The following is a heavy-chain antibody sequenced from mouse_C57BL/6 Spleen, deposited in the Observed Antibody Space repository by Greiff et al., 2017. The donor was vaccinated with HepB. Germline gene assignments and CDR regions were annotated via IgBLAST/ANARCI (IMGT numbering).Heavy chain of an antibody. CDR3: ARDPTMVTTGFAY. D-gene: IGHD2-9*01. J-gene: IGHJ3*01. Sequence: EVMLVESGGGLVKPGGSLKLSCAASGFTFSSYAMSWVRQTPEKRLEWVATISDGGSYTYYPDNVKGRFTISRDNAKNNLYLQMSHLKSEDTAMYYCARDPTMVTTGFAYWGQGTLVTVSA. V-gene: IGHV5-4*01. CDR1: GFTFSSYA. CDR2: ISDGGSYT.